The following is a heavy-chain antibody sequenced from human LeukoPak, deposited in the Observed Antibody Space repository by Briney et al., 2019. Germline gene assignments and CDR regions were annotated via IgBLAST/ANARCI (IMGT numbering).Heavy chain of an antibody. D-gene: IGHD3-10*01. J-gene: IGHJ4*02. CDR3: ARVQYYYGSGYREFDY. CDR2: ISSSSSTI. CDR1: GFTFDDYA. Sequence: GGSLRLSCAASGFTFDDYAMHWVRQAPGKGLEWVSYISSSSSTIYYADSVKGRFTISRDNAKNSLYLQMNSLRDEDTAVYYCARVQYYYGSGYREFDYWGQGTLVTVSS. V-gene: IGHV3-48*02.